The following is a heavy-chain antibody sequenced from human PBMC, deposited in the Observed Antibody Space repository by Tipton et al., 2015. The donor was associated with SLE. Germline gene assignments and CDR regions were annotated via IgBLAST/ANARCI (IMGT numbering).Heavy chain of an antibody. CDR1: GGSISSYY. CDR3: ARGVATIDGDAFDI. Sequence: TLSLTCTVSGGSISSYYWSWIRQPPGKGLEWIGYIYYSGSTNYNPSLKSRVTISVDTSKNQFSLKVRSVTAADTAVYWCARGVATIDGDAFDIWGPGTMVTVSS. J-gene: IGHJ3*02. V-gene: IGHV4-59*12. D-gene: IGHD5-12*01. CDR2: IYYSGST.